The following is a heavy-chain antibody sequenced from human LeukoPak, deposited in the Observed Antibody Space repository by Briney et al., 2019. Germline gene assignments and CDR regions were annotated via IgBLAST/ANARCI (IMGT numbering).Heavy chain of an antibody. CDR3: ARNPAAWFGELSSWFDP. CDR1: GFTFSSYA. J-gene: IGHJ5*02. Sequence: GGSLRLSCAASGFTFSSYAMHWVRQAPGKGLEWVAVISYDGSSKYYADSVKGRFTISRDNSENTLYLQMSSLKTDDSAVCCCARNPAAWFGELSSWFDPWGQGTLVTVSS. V-gene: IGHV3-30-3*01. CDR2: ISYDGSSK. D-gene: IGHD3-10*01.